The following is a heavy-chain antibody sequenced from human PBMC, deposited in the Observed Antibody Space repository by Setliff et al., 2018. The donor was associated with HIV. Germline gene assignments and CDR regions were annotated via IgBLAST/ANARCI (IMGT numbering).Heavy chain of an antibody. CDR1: GFTFTNYW. Sequence: GGSLRLSCAASGFTFTNYWVHWVRQVPGKGLVWVSRTNTDGSITIYADSVKGRFTISRDNAQNTLYLQMNSLRAEDTALYYCAKVRPRQLVSAKPPYFFDYWGQGTLVTVSS. V-gene: IGHV3-74*01. J-gene: IGHJ4*02. CDR2: TNTDGSIT. D-gene: IGHD6-13*01. CDR3: AKVRPRQLVSAKPPYFFDY.